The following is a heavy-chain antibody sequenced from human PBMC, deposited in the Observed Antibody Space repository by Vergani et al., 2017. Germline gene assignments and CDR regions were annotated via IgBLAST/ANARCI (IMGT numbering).Heavy chain of an antibody. CDR2: SYTSGST. V-gene: IGHV4-59*10. CDR3: ARNWGYCSGGSCNTQPHDAFDI. CDR1: GGSISSYY. Sequence: QVQLQQWGAGLLKPSETLSLTCTVSGGSISSYYWSWIRQPAGKGLEWIGRSYTSGSTNYNPSLKSRVTMSVDTSKNQFSLKLSSVTAADTAVYYCARNWGYCSGGSCNTQPHDAFDIWGQGTMVTVSS. D-gene: IGHD2-15*01. J-gene: IGHJ3*02.